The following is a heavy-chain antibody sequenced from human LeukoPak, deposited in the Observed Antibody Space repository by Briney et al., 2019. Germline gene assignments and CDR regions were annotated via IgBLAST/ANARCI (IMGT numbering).Heavy chain of an antibody. CDR1: GITLSNYG. Sequence: GGSLRLSCAVSGITLSNYGMSWVRQAPGMGLEWVAGISDSGGRTNYADSVKGRFTISRDNPKNTLYLQMNSLRAEDTAVYFCAKRGVVIRVILVGFHKEAYYFDSCGQGALVTVSS. V-gene: IGHV3-23*01. J-gene: IGHJ4*02. CDR2: ISDSGGRT. D-gene: IGHD3-22*01. CDR3: AKRGVVIRVILVGFHKEAYYFDS.